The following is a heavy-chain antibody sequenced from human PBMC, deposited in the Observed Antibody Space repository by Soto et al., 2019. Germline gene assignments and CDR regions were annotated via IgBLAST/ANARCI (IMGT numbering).Heavy chain of an antibody. CDR2: IYPHDSDT. V-gene: IGHV5-51*01. J-gene: IGHJ6*02. CDR3: ARETGAPYSYGMDV. Sequence: PGESLKISCKASGYSFSNYWIGWVRQMPGKGLEWMGVIYPHDSDTKYSPSFQGQVTISVDKSLSTVYLQWSSLRASDTAMYFCARETGAPYSYGMDVWGQGTTVTVSS. D-gene: IGHD3-10*01. CDR1: GYSFSNYW.